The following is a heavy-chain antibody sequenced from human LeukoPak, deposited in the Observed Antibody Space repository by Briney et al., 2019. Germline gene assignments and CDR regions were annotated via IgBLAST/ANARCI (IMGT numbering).Heavy chain of an antibody. CDR1: GFTFSSYA. Sequence: PGGSLRLSCAASGFTFSSYAMHWVRQDPGKGLEWVAVISYDGTNKYYADSVKGRFTISRDNSKNTLYLQMNSLRAEDTAVYYCAKLDGSWSQDAFDIWGQGTMVTVSS. D-gene: IGHD1-26*01. V-gene: IGHV3-30-3*02. CDR3: AKLDGSWSQDAFDI. J-gene: IGHJ3*02. CDR2: ISYDGTNK.